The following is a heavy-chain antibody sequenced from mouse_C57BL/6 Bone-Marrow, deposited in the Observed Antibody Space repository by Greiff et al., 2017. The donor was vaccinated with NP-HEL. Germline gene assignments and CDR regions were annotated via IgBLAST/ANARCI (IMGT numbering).Heavy chain of an antibody. CDR3: AREGNYYGSSLYYFDY. D-gene: IGHD1-1*01. Sequence: QVQLQQSGAELARPGASVKLSCKASGYTFTSYGISWVKQRTRQGLEWIGEIYPRSGNTYYNEKFKGKATLTADKSSSTAYMELRSLTSEDSAVYFCAREGNYYGSSLYYFDYWGQGTTLTVSS. J-gene: IGHJ2*01. CDR2: IYPRSGNT. V-gene: IGHV1-81*01. CDR1: GYTFTSYG.